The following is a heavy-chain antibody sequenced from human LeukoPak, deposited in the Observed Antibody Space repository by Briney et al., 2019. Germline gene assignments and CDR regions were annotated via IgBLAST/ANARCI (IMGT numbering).Heavy chain of an antibody. J-gene: IGHJ4*02. Sequence: GGSLRLSCAASGFSFSSYGMHWVRPTPGKGLEWVANIKQDGSEKYYVDPVKGRFTISRDNAKNSLNLQMNSLRAEDTAVYYCASPVYYDFWSGYYSHFDYWGQGTLVTVSS. V-gene: IGHV3-7*01. CDR1: GFSFSSYG. D-gene: IGHD3-3*01. CDR3: ASPVYYDFWSGYYSHFDY. CDR2: IKQDGSEK.